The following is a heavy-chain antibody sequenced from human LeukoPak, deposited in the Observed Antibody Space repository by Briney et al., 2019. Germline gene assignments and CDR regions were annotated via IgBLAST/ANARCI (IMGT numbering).Heavy chain of an antibody. CDR3: AKAGFDWLYADY. CDR2: ISGGGGST. CDR1: GFTFSSYA. J-gene: IGHJ4*02. V-gene: IGHV3-23*01. Sequence: GGSLRLSCAASGFTFSSYAMSWVRQAPGKGLEWVSAISGGGGSTYYADSVKGRFTISRDNSKNTLYLQMNSLRTEDTAVYYCAKAGFDWLYADYWGQGTLVTVSS. D-gene: IGHD3-9*01.